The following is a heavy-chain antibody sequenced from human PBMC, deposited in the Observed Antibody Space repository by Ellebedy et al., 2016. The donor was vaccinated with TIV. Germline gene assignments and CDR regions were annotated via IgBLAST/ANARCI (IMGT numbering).Heavy chain of an antibody. CDR2: INAGNGNT. Sequence: AASVKVSCKASGYTFTSYAMHWVRHAPGQRLEWMGWINAGNGNTKYSQKFQGRVTITRDTSASTAYMELSSLRSVDTAVYYCASRSGQYYYDSSGYYPESYYGMDVWGQGTTVTVSS. CDR1: GYTFTSYA. D-gene: IGHD3-22*01. J-gene: IGHJ6*02. V-gene: IGHV1-3*01. CDR3: ASRSGQYYYDSSGYYPESYYGMDV.